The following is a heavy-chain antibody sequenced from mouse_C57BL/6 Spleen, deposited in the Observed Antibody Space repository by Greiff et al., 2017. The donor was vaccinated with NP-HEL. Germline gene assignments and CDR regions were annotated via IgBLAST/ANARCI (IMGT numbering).Heavy chain of an antibody. J-gene: IGHJ2*01. D-gene: IGHD1-1*01. CDR3: ARAEITYGSSYVDY. CDR2: LVPGGGYT. CDR1: GYAFTSYW. Sequence: QVQLQQSGAELVKPGASVKLSCKASGYAFTSYWMHWVKQRPGQGLEWIGQLVPGGGYTNYNGKFKGKATLTADKSSSTAYIQLSSLTSEDSAVYFCARAEITYGSSYVDYWGQGTTLTVSS. V-gene: IGHV1-80*01.